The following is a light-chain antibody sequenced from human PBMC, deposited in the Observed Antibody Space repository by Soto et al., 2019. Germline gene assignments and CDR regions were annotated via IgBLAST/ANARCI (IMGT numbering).Light chain of an antibody. J-gene: IGKJ5*01. CDR3: QQYDVPPIT. V-gene: IGKV3-20*01. CDR2: DAS. Sequence: EIVLPLSPDTLSFSPGERATLSCRASQSVRSERLAWYQHKRGQAPRLVIFDASSRATGIPERFSGSGSGTDFTLTITRLEPEDFAVYFCQQYDVPPITFGLGTRLEIK. CDR1: QSVRSER.